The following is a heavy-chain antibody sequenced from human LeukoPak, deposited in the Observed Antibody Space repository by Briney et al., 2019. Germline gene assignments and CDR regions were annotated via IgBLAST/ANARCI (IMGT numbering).Heavy chain of an antibody. V-gene: IGHV3-7*01. CDR3: ARDRVRGGVYYYMDV. CDR2: IKQAGSEK. J-gene: IGHJ6*03. Sequence: PGGSLRLSCAASGFTFSNYWMSWVRQAPGKGLEWVAHIKQAGSEKHYVDSVKGRFTISRDNSKNTLYLQMNSLRAGDTAVYYCARDRVRGGVYYYMDVWGKGTTVTVSS. CDR1: GFTFSNYW. D-gene: IGHD3-16*01.